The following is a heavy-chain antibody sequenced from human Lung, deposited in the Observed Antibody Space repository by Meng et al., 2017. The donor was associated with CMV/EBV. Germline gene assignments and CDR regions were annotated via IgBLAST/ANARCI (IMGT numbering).Heavy chain of an antibody. D-gene: IGHD3-22*01. CDR1: GASISSGDYW. Sequence: SGASISSGDYWWNWIRRPPGKGLEWIGSIYYSGSNFSNPSLKSRGAISVDTSKNQLSLKLSSVTAADTAVYYCARDPSYDTSTYFGDWGQGTLVTVSS. V-gene: IGHV4-30-4*01. CDR2: IYYSGSN. J-gene: IGHJ4*02. CDR3: ARDPSYDTSTYFGD.